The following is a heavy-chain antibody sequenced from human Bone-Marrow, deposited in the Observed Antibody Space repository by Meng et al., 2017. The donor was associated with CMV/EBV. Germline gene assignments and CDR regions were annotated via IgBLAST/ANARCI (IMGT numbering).Heavy chain of an antibody. CDR3: AQEGGSPRTNGMDV. D-gene: IGHD3-16*01. CDR1: GFTFSSYA. V-gene: IGHV3-30-3*02. J-gene: IGHJ6*02. Sequence: GESLKISCAASGFTFSSYAMHWVRQAPGKGLEWVAVISYDGSNKYYADSVKGRFTISRDNSKNTLFIQMKSLRAEDTAIYYCAQEGGSPRTNGMDVWGQGTTVTVSS. CDR2: ISYDGSNK.